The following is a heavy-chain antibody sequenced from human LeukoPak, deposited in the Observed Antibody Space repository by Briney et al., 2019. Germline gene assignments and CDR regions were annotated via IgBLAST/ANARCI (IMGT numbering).Heavy chain of an antibody. J-gene: IGHJ4*02. Sequence: GASVKVSCKASGYTFTSYDINWVRQATGRGLEWMGWMNPNSGNTGYAQKFQGRVTMTRNTSISTAYMELSSLRSEDTAVYYCARVLRYFDWLLFWGQGTLVTVSS. CDR3: ARVLRYFDWLLF. D-gene: IGHD3-9*01. CDR1: GYTFTSYD. V-gene: IGHV1-8*01. CDR2: MNPNSGNT.